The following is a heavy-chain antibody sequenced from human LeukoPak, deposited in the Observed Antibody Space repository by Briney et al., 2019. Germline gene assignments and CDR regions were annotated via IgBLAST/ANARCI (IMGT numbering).Heavy chain of an antibody. Sequence: GGSLRLSCAASGFTVSSNYMSWVRQAPGKGLEWVSVIYSGGSTYYADSVKGRFTIPRDNSKNTLYLQMNSLRAEDTAVYYCARAGKQQLVRDYWGQGTLVTVSS. CDR1: GFTVSSNY. J-gene: IGHJ4*02. D-gene: IGHD6-13*01. CDR2: IYSGGST. CDR3: ARAGKQQLVRDY. V-gene: IGHV3-66*01.